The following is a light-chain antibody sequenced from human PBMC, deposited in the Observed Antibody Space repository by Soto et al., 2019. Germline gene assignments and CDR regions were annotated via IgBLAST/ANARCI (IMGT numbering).Light chain of an antibody. CDR2: NTS. Sequence: EIVLTQSPGTLSLSLGERATLSCRASESVSSSHLAWYQQKPGQAPRLLMCNTSNKATGIPDRFSGSGSGTDFTLTISRLEPEDFAVYYCQQHGSSPYTFGQGTKLEI. J-gene: IGKJ2*01. CDR1: ESVSSSH. V-gene: IGKV3-20*01. CDR3: QQHGSSPYT.